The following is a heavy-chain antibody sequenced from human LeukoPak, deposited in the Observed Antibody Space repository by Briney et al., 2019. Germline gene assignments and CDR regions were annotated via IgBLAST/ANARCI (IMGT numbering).Heavy chain of an antibody. CDR3: ARVYYDSSGYHYYMYDFDY. CDR1: GFTFSSYE. J-gene: IGHJ4*02. V-gene: IGHV3-48*03. Sequence: GGSLRLSCAASGFTFSSYEMNWVRQAPGKGLEWVSYISSSSSTIYYAHSVKGRFTISRDNAKNSLYLQMNSLRAEDTAVYYCARVYYDSSGYHYYMYDFDYWGQGTLVTVSS. CDR2: ISSSSSTI. D-gene: IGHD3-22*01.